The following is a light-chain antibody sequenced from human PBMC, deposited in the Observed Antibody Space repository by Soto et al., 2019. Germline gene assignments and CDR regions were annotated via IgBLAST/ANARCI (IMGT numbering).Light chain of an antibody. CDR1: QGISSY. J-gene: IGKJ5*01. Sequence: DIQLTQSPSFLSASVGDRVTITCRASQGISSYLAWYQQKPGKAPKLLIYAASTLQSGVPSRFSGSGSGTEFALTISSLQPEAFATYYCQQLISYPIPFGQGTRLEIK. V-gene: IGKV1-9*01. CDR3: QQLISYPIP. CDR2: AAS.